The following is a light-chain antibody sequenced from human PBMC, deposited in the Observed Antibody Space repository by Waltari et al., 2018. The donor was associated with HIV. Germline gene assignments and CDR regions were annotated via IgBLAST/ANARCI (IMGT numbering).Light chain of an antibody. Sequence: QSVLTQPPSASGTPGQRVTISCSGGNSNTGSNTVNWYRQLPGTAPKLLIYRDNPRPSGVPDRSSGSKSGTSASLAISGLQSEDEADYYCATWDDSLGTYVFGTATKVTVL. CDR2: RDN. CDR3: ATWDDSLGTYV. J-gene: IGLJ1*01. V-gene: IGLV1-44*01. CDR1: NSNTGSNT.